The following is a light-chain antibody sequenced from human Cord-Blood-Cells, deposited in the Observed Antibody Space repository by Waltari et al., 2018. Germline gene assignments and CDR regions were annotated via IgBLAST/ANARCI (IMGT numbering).Light chain of an antibody. V-gene: IGLV2-14*01. J-gene: IGLJ1*01. CDR1: SSDVGGYNY. Sequence: QSALTQPASVSGSPGQSITIPCTGTSSDVGGYNYVSWYQQHPGKAPKLMIYDVSNRPSVVSNRFSGSNSGNTASLTISGLQAEDEADYYCSSYTSSSTLYVFGTGTKVTVL. CDR3: SSYTSSSTLYV. CDR2: DVS.